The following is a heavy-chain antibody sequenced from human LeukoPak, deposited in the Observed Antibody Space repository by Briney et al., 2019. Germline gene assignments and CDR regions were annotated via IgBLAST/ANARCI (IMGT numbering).Heavy chain of an antibody. J-gene: IGHJ1*01. V-gene: IGHV3-53*01. CDR1: GFTFRSYT. CDR2: IYSGGST. Sequence: GGSLRLSCAASGFTFRSYTMTWVRQAPGKGLEWVSVIYSGGSTNYADSVKGRFTISRDNSKNTLYLQMNSLRAEDTAVYYCARAIAAAGNFQHWGQGTLVTVSS. CDR3: ARAIAAAGNFQH. D-gene: IGHD6-13*01.